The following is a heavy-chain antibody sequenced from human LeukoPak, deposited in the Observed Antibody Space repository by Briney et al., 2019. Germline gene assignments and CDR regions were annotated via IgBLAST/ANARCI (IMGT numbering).Heavy chain of an antibody. CDR2: MYYSGST. J-gene: IGHJ3*02. V-gene: IGHV4-61*01. Sequence: SETLSLTCTVSGGSVSSGSYYWSWIRQPPGKGLEWIGYMYYSGSTNYSPSLKSRVTISVDTSKNQFSLKLSSVTAADTAVYYCARWAIGDAFDIWGQGTMVTVSS. CDR1: GGSVSSGSYY. CDR3: ARWAIGDAFDI.